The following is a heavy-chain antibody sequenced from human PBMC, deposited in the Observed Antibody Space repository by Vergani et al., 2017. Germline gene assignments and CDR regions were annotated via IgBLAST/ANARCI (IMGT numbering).Heavy chain of an antibody. CDR2: IYTSGST. J-gene: IGHJ4*02. V-gene: IGHV4-61*02. Sequence: QVQLQESGPGLVKPSQTLSLTCTVSGGSISSGSYYWSWIRPPAGKGLEWIGRIYTSGSTNYNPSLKSRVTISVDTSKNQFSLKLSSVTAADTAVYYCAGFGGSRAVDYWGQGTLVTVSS. D-gene: IGHD3-10*01. CDR1: GGSISSGSYY. CDR3: AGFGGSRAVDY.